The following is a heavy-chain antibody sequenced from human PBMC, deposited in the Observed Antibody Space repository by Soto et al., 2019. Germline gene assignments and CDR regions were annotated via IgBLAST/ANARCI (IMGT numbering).Heavy chain of an antibody. J-gene: IGHJ4*02. D-gene: IGHD2-21*01. CDR1: GGSVNSGIYY. V-gene: IGHV4-61*01. CDR2: IHYSGSF. Sequence: QVQLQESGPGLVKPSETLSLTCTVSGGSVNSGIYYWTWIRQPPGKGLEWIGCIHYSGSFNYNPSLKSRVTFSVDTSKNQFSLKLSSVTAADTAVYYCARGGDAYKNGYWGQGTLVTVSS. CDR3: ARGGDAYKNGY.